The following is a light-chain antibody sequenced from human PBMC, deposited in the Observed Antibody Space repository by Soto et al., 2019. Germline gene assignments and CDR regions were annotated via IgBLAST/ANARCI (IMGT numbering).Light chain of an antibody. CDR2: DAS. CDR3: QQYNSYS. J-gene: IGKJ3*01. V-gene: IGKV1-5*01. CDR1: QSISSW. Sequence: DIQTTQSPSTLSASVGDRVTITCRASQSISSWLAWYQQKPGKAPKLLIYDASSLESGVPSRFSGSGSGTEFTLTISSLQPDDFATYYCQQYNSYSFGPGTKVDIK.